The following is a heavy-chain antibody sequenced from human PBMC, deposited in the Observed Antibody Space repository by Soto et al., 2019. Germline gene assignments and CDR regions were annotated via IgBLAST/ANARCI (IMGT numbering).Heavy chain of an antibody. CDR2: ISYDGGLQ. CDR1: GFTFSSYG. V-gene: IGHV3-30*03. CDR3: VSERGYGHASVPYS. Sequence: QAQLVESGGGVVQPGRSLRLSCAASGFTFSSYGMHWVRQAPGTWLDWEAVISYDGGLQHYADSVKGRFTISRDNSKNMVLLQMNSLRAEDTAVYYCVSERGYGHASVPYSWGQGTLVSVSS. D-gene: IGHD5-18*01. J-gene: IGHJ4*02.